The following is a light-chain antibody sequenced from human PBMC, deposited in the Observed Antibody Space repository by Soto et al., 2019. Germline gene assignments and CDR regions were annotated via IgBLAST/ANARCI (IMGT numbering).Light chain of an antibody. CDR1: QNIFTY. J-gene: IGKJ2*01. CDR2: TTS. CDR3: QHSYSSPT. Sequence: DIQVTQSPSSLSASVGDRVTITCRASQNIFTYLNWYQQRPGKAPNLLIYTTSNLQSGVPSRFSGSGSLTDFTLTISSLQPEDFSTYYCQHSYSSPTFVRGTKVEIK. V-gene: IGKV1-39*01.